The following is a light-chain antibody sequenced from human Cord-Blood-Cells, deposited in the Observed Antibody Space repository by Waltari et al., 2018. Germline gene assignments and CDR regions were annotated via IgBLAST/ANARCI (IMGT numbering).Light chain of an antibody. CDR3: QQYNNWPYT. J-gene: IGKJ2*01. CDR2: GAS. V-gene: IGKV3-15*01. CDR1: HIVSSN. Sequence: SFPACHIVSSNLSWYQQKPGQAPRLLIYGASTRATGIPARFIGSGSGTEFTLTISSLQSEDFAVYYCQQYNNWPYTFGQGTKLEIK.